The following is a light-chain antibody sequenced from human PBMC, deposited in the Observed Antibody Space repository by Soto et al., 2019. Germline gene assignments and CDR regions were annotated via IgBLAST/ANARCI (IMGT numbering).Light chain of an antibody. CDR1: QSVSSSY. Sequence: EIVLTQSPGTLSLSPGERATLSCRASQSVSSSYLAWYQQKPGQAPSLLIYGASSRATVIPDRFSGSGSGTDLTLTISRLEPEGFAVYYWQQYGSSPWTFGEGTKVEIK. CDR2: GAS. CDR3: QQYGSSPWT. J-gene: IGKJ1*01. V-gene: IGKV3-20*01.